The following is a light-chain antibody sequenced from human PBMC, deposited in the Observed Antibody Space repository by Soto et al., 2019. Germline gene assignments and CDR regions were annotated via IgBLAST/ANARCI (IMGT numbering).Light chain of an antibody. V-gene: IGLV2-8*01. Sequence: QSVLTQPPSASGSPGQSVTISCTGTSSDFGGYNFVSWYQQHPGKAPKLMIYEVSERPSGVPDRFSGSKSGNTASLTVSGLQAEDEADYCCSSYAGSNIVVFGGGTKLTVL. CDR1: SSDFGGYNF. CDR2: EVS. CDR3: SSYAGSNIVV. J-gene: IGLJ2*01.